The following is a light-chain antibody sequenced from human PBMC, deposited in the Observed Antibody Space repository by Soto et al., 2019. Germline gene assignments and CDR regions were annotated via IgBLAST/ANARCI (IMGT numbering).Light chain of an antibody. CDR1: QSISSW. CDR3: QQYNSYST. J-gene: IGKJ1*01. V-gene: IGKV1-5*01. CDR2: DAS. Sequence: IQMTQSASPLSASVGDRVTITCRASQSISSWLAWYQQKPGKAPKILIYDASSLESGVPSRFSGSGSGTEFTLTISSLQPDDFATYYCQQYNSYSTLGQGTKVDI.